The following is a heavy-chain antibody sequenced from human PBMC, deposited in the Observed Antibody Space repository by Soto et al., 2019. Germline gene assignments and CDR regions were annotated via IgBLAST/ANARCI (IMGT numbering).Heavy chain of an antibody. CDR2: ISGSGGDT. D-gene: IGHD2-15*01. CDR3: AKDKYCGGGSCYGMDV. CDR1: GFTFSTYV. V-gene: IGHV3-23*01. Sequence: EVQLLESGGGLVQPGGSLRLSCAASGFTFSTYVMSWVRQAPGKGLEWVSVISGSGGDTYYADSVKGRFTISRDNSKNTLYLQMNSLRAEDTAVYYCAKDKYCGGGSCYGMDVWGQGTTVTVSS. J-gene: IGHJ6*02.